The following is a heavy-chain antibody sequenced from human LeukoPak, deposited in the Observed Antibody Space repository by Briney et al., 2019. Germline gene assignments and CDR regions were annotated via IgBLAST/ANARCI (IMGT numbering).Heavy chain of an antibody. V-gene: IGHV1-58*02. D-gene: IGHD3-22*01. CDR2: IFVGSGNT. CDR1: GLTFTSSA. Sequence: SVKVSFKASGLTFTSSAMQWVRQARGQRLEWIGWIFVGSGNTNYAQKFQERVIITRDISTSTAYMELSRLRSDDTTVYYCAARIVDNAFDIWGQGTMVTVSS. J-gene: IGHJ3*02. CDR3: AARIVDNAFDI.